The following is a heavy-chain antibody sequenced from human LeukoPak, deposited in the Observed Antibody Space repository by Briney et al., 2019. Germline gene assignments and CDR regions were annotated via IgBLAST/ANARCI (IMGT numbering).Heavy chain of an antibody. CDR3: ARAPPYYYGSGTDY. V-gene: IGHV1-2*06. CDR2: INPNGGGT. CDR1: GYTFTGYY. J-gene: IGHJ4*02. Sequence: ASVKVSCKASGYTFTGYYMHWVRQAPGQGLEWMGRINPNGGGTNYAQKFQGRVTMTRDTSISTAYMELSRLRSDDTAVYYCARAPPYYYGSGTDYWGQGTLVTVSS. D-gene: IGHD3-10*01.